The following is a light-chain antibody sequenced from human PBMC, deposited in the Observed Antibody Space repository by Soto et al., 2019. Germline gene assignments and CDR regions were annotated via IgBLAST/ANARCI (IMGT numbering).Light chain of an antibody. CDR1: PHISNY. CDR2: DAS. V-gene: IGKV1-33*01. J-gene: IGKJ4*01. Sequence: DIQMTQSPSSLSASVGDRITIVCQAPPHISNYLNWYQQKPGKAPKLLIYDASNLETGVPSRFSGSGAGTYFTFTISSLQPEDIATYYCQQYDDVPLTFGGGTKVEIK. CDR3: QQYDDVPLT.